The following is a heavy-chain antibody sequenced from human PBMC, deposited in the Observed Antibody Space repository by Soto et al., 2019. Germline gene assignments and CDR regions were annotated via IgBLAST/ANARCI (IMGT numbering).Heavy chain of an antibody. CDR1: GFTVSTNY. CDR3: ARGLGYDSSGYYLYGMDV. V-gene: IGHV3-53*02. D-gene: IGHD3-22*01. CDR2: IYSGGTT. J-gene: IGHJ6*02. Sequence: VQLVETGGGLIQPGGSLRLSCAASGFTVSTNYMSWVRQAPGKGLEWVSVIYSGGTTYYADSVKGRFTGSRDNSKNTLYLQMNSLRAEDTAIYYCARGLGYDSSGYYLYGMDVWGQGTTVTVSS.